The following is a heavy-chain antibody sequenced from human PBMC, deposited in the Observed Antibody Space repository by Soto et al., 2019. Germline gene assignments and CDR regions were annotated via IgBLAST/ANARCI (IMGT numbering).Heavy chain of an antibody. CDR3: ARVPVIAAADS. J-gene: IGHJ4*02. V-gene: IGHV1-46*01. Sequence: ASVKVSCKASGYTFTSYYMHWVRQAPGQGLEWMGIINPSGGSTSYAQKLQGRVTMTTDTSTSTAYMELRSLRSDDTAVYYCARVPVIAAADSWGQGTLVTVSS. CDR1: GYTFTSYY. CDR2: INPSGGST. D-gene: IGHD6-13*01.